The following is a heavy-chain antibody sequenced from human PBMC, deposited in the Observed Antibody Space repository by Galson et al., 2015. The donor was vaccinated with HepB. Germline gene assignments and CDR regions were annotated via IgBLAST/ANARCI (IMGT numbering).Heavy chain of an antibody. CDR1: GGSFSGYY. Sequence: ETLSLTCAVYGGSFSGYYWSWIRQPPGKGLEWIGEINHSGSTNYNPSLKSRVTISVDTSKNQFSLKLSSVTAADTAVYYCARGDYADYWGQGTLVTVSS. V-gene: IGHV4-34*01. CDR2: INHSGST. D-gene: IGHD4-17*01. J-gene: IGHJ4*02. CDR3: ARGDYADY.